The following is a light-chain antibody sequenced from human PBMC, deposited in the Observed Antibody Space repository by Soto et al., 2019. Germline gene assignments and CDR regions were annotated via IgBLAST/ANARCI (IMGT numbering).Light chain of an antibody. CDR1: QSISSN. CDR3: QQYHTWPIT. J-gene: IGKJ4*01. CDR2: RTS. Sequence: EIVLTQSPATLSLSPGERATLSCRASQSISSNLAWYQQKPGQAPRLLMFRTSSRATGIPARFSGSGSGTEFTLTISSLQSEDCAIYYCQQYHTWPITFGGGTKVDIK. V-gene: IGKV3-15*01.